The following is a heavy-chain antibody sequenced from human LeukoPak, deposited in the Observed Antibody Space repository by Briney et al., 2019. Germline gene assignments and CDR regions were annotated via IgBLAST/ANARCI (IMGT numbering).Heavy chain of an antibody. J-gene: IGHJ6*02. CDR3: ARGGDYGAYYYGMDV. D-gene: IGHD4-17*01. CDR2: IYHSGST. V-gene: IGHV4-30-2*01. CDR1: GGSISSGGYS. Sequence: SETLSLTCAVSGGSISSGGYSWSWLRQPPGTGLEWLGYIYHSGSTYYNPSLKSRVTISVDRSKNQFSLKLSSVTAADTAVYYCARGGDYGAYYYGMDVWGQGTTVTVSS.